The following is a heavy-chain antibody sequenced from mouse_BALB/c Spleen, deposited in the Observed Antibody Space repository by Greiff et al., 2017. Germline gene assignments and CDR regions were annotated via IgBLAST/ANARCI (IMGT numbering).Heavy chain of an antibody. CDR3: ARRGSSPFDY. D-gene: IGHD1-1*01. V-gene: IGHV5-6-3*01. CDR2: INSNGGST. J-gene: IGHJ2*01. CDR1: GFTFSSYG. Sequence: EVQVVESGGGLVQPGGSLKLSCAASGFTFSSYGMSWVRQTPDKRLELVATINSNGGSTYYPDSVKGRFTISRDNAKNTLYLQMSSLKSEDTAMYYCARRGSSPFDYWGQGTTLTVSS.